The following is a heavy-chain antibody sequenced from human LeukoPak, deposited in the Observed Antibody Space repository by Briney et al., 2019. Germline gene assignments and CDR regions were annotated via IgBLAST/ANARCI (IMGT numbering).Heavy chain of an antibody. CDR2: IRYDGSNK. Sequence: GGSLGLSCAASGFTFSSYGMHWVRQAPGKGLEWVAFIRYDGSNKYYADSVKGRFTISRDNSKNTLFLQMNSLRAEDTAMYYCAKGEYGDYYYFDFWGQGTLVTVSS. V-gene: IGHV3-30*02. J-gene: IGHJ4*02. D-gene: IGHD4-17*01. CDR3: AKGEYGDYYYFDF. CDR1: GFTFSSYG.